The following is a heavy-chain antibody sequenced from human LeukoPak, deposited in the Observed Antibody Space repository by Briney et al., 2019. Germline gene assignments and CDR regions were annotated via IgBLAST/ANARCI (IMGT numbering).Heavy chain of an antibody. CDR1: GFTFSSYS. Sequence: GESLKISCAASGFTFSSYSMNWVRQAPGRGLEWVSSISSSSSYIYYADSVKGRFTISRDNAKNSLYLQMNSLRGEDTALYYCARDPVDDYWGQGTLVTVSS. CDR2: ISSSSSYI. V-gene: IGHV3-21*01. CDR3: ARDPVDDY. J-gene: IGHJ4*02.